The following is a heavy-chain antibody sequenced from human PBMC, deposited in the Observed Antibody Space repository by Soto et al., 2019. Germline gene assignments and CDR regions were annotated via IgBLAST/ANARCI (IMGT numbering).Heavy chain of an antibody. CDR3: ARDITGTNPY. CDR2: ISSSSSYI. J-gene: IGHJ4*02. D-gene: IGHD1-7*01. Sequence: PGGSLRLSCAASGFTFSSYSMNWVRQAPGKGLEWVSSISSSSSYIYYADSVKGRFTISRDNAKNSPYLQMNSLRAEDTAVHYCARDITGTNPYWGQGTLVTVSS. CDR1: GFTFSSYS. V-gene: IGHV3-21*01.